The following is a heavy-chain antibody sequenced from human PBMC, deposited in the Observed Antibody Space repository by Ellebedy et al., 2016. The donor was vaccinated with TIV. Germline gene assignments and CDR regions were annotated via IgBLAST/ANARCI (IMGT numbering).Heavy chain of an antibody. CDR1: GGSISSYY. V-gene: IGHV4-59*08. D-gene: IGHD5/OR15-5a*01. Sequence: SETLSLTCTVSGGSISSYYWSWIRQPPGKGLEWIGYIYYSGSTNYNPSLKSRVTISVDTSKNQFSLKLSSVTAADTAVYYCARHGLDAFDIWGQGTMVTVSS. CDR3: ARHGLDAFDI. J-gene: IGHJ3*02. CDR2: IYYSGST.